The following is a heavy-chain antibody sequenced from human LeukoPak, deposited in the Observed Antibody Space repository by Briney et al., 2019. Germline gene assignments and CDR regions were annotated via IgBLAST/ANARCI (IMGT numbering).Heavy chain of an antibody. CDR2: ISYDGRYK. D-gene: IGHD6-19*01. Sequence: GGSLRLSCGASGFTFSRYRMHWVRQAPGKGLEWVAVISYDGRYKYYADSVKGRFTISRDNSKNTLYLQMNSLRDEDTAVYYCASDMSGSGWFFDNWGQGTLVTVSS. J-gene: IGHJ4*02. V-gene: IGHV3-30*03. CDR1: GFTFSRYR. CDR3: ASDMSGSGWFFDN.